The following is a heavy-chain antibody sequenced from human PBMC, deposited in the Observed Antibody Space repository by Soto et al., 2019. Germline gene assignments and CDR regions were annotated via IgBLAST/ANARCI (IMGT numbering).Heavy chain of an antibody. CDR3: ERESYGRNYDSSGYWAPFDI. CDR1: GGSISTYY. CDR2: VYYSGST. V-gene: IGHV4-59*01. J-gene: IGHJ3*02. D-gene: IGHD3-22*01. Sequence: SETLSLTCTVSGGSISTYYWIWIRQPPGKGLEWIGYVYYSGSTNYNPSLKSRVTISVDTSKNQFSLRLSSVTAADTAVYYCERESYGRNYDSSGYWAPFDIWGQGTLVTVSS.